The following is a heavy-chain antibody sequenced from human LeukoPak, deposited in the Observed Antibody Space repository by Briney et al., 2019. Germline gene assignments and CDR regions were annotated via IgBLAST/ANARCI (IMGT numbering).Heavy chain of an antibody. CDR3: ARSSDSSSLQYFQH. CDR1: GFTFSSYS. D-gene: IGHD6-6*01. CDR2: ISSSSTI. V-gene: IGHV3-48*04. Sequence: GGSLRLSCAASGFTFSSYSMNWVRQAPGKGLEWVSYISSSSTIYYADSVKGRFTISRDNAKNSLYLQMNSLRAEDTAVYYCARSSDSSSLQYFQHWGQGTLVTVSS. J-gene: IGHJ1*01.